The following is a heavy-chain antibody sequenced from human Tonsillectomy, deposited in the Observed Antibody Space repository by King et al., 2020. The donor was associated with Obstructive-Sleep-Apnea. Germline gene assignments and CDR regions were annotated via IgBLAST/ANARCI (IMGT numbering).Heavy chain of an antibody. V-gene: IGHV3-30*02. CDR1: GFTFSSYG. CDR3: ANLGGVTTLYDY. D-gene: IGHD4-11*01. J-gene: IGHJ4*02. Sequence: VQLVESGGGVVQPVRSLRLSCAASGFTFSSYGMHWVRQAPGKGLEWVAFIRYDGSNKYYADSVKGRFTISRENSKNTVYLQMNSLSAEDTAVYYCANLGGVTTLYDYWGQGTLVTVSS. CDR2: IRYDGSNK.